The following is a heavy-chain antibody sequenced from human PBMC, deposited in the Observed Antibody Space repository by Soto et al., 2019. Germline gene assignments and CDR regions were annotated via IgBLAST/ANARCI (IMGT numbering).Heavy chain of an antibody. V-gene: IGHV3-66*01. D-gene: IGHD3-16*01. J-gene: IGHJ4*02. CDR1: GFTVSSNY. Sequence: EVQLVESGGGLVQPGGSLRLSCAASGFTVSSNYMSWVRQAPGKGLEWVSVIYSGGSTYYAGSVKGRFTISRDNSKKPLYLQMNSLRAEDAAVYYCARERSGYGDYWGQGTLVTVSS. CDR2: IYSGGST. CDR3: ARERSGYGDY.